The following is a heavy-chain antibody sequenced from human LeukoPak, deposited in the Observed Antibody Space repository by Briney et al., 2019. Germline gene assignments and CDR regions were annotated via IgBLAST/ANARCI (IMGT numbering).Heavy chain of an antibody. CDR2: IKQDASEK. Sequence: GGSLRLSCAASGFTFTDYWLSWVRQAPGKGLEWVANIKQDASEKYYVDSVKGRFTISRDNAKKSVYLQMNSLRAEDTAVYYRARDRPGGYFDYWGQGTLVTVSS. J-gene: IGHJ4*02. CDR3: ARDRPGGYFDY. V-gene: IGHV3-7*04. D-gene: IGHD3-16*01. CDR1: GFTFTDYW.